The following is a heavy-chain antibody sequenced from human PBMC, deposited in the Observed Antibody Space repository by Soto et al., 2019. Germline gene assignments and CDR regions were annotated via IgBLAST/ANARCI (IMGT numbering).Heavy chain of an antibody. D-gene: IGHD1-26*01. V-gene: IGHV4-31*03. Sequence: PSETLSLTCTVSGGSISSCGCYWSWHRQHPGKGLEWIGYIYYDGSTYYNRAPKSRVTITVDTSKNQFSLKVSSVAAADTAVYYCAGVGGGGPFDDWGQGTLVTVYS. J-gene: IGHJ4*02. CDR3: AGVGGGGPFDD. CDR1: GGSISSCGCY. CDR2: IYYDGST.